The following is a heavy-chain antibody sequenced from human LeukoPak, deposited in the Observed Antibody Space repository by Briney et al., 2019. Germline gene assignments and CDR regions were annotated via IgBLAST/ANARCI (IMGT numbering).Heavy chain of an antibody. CDR3: ARHMVLSPCDY. D-gene: IGHD4/OR15-4a*01. J-gene: IGHJ4*02. Sequence: GESLRLSCAASGFRFDDYYLSWIRQAPGKGREGISFISASGGMMDHADSVKGRFTISRDNAKNSVYLEMNNLRAEDTAVYHCARHMVLSPCDYWGPGTLVTVSS. CDR2: ISASGGMM. CDR1: GFRFDDYY. V-gene: IGHV3-11*01.